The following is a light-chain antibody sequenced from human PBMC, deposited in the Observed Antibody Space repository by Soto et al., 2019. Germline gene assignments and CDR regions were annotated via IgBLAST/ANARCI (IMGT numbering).Light chain of an antibody. CDR2: DND. V-gene: IGLV1-51*01. Sequence: QPVLTQPPSVSAAPGQKVTISCSGSSSNIGNNYVSWYQHLPGTAPKLLIYDNDKRPSGIPDRFSGSKSGTSATLGITGLQTGDEADYYCGTWDGSLSADVFGTGTKLTVL. J-gene: IGLJ1*01. CDR3: GTWDGSLSADV. CDR1: SSNIGNNY.